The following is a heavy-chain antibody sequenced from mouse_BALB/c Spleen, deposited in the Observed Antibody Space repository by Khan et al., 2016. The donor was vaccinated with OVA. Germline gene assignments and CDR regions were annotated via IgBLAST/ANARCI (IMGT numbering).Heavy chain of an antibody. CDR3: ARLAYYYNSEGFAY. J-gene: IGHJ3*01. Sequence: EVELVESGGDLVKTGGSLKLSCAASGFTFSTYGMSWVRQTPDKRLEWVATISSGGHYTYYIDSVKGRFTISRDNAKNILYLQMTSLSSEDTAKYYCARLAYYYNSEGFAYWGQGTLVTVSA. CDR1: GFTFSTYG. V-gene: IGHV5-6*01. D-gene: IGHD1-1*02. CDR2: ISSGGHYT.